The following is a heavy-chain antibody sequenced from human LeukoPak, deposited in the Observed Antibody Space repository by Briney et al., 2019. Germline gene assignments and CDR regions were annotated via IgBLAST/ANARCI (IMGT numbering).Heavy chain of an antibody. V-gene: IGHV1-46*01. J-gene: IGHJ5*02. CDR1: GYTFTTYD. D-gene: IGHD1-26*01. CDR2: INPTGVST. CDR3: ARDNSVGDNAWWFDP. Sequence: AAVTVSSKASGYTFTTYDIRWVRQAPGQGREWMGLINPTGVSTGYAQKFRGRVTMTRDMSTSTDYMELSSLRSEDTAIYYCARDNSVGDNAWWFDPWGEGTLVTVSS.